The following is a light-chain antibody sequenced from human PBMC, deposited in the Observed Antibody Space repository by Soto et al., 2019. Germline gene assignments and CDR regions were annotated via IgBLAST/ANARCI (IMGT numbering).Light chain of an antibody. CDR2: WSS. CDR1: QSVLYNSNNKNY. Sequence: DIVMTQSPASLAVSLGERATINCRSSQSVLYNSNNKNYLAWYQQKPGQPPKLLIYWSSSRESGVPDRFSGSGSGTDFTLTISSLQAEDVAVYYCQQYFNPPITFGQGTRLEIK. CDR3: QQYFNPPIT. J-gene: IGKJ5*01. V-gene: IGKV4-1*01.